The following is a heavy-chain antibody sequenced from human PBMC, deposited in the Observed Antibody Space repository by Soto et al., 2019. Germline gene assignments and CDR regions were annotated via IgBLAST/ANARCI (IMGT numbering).Heavy chain of an antibody. D-gene: IGHD2-2*03. CDR1: GFTFSIYP. CDR2: FSDSAGST. V-gene: IGHV3-23*01. J-gene: IGHJ4*02. CDR3: AKVRTSGYSTFDY. Sequence: EVQLLESGGGLVQPGGSLRLSCAASGFTFSIYPMSWVRQAPGKGLEWVSGFSDSAGSTRYADSVKGRFTISRDNSRNTLYLQMSSLGAEETAVYYCAKVRTSGYSTFDYWGQGTLVTVSS.